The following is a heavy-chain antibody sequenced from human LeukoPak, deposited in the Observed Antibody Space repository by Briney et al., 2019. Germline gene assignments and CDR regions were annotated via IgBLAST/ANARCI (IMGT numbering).Heavy chain of an antibody. CDR2: ISGSGGNT. CDR1: GFTFSSYA. V-gene: IGHV3-23*01. D-gene: IGHD1-1*01. CDR3: AKGERVLTYGLDY. J-gene: IGHJ4*02. Sequence: GGSLRLPCAVSGFTFSSYAMSWVRQAPGKGLEWVSTISGSGGNTYYADSVKGRFTISRDNSKNTLYLQMNSLRAEDTAVYYCAKGERVLTYGLDYRGQGTLVTVSS.